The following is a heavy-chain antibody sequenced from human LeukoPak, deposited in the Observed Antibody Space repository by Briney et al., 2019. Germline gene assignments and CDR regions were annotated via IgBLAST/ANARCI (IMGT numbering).Heavy chain of an antibody. CDR1: GFTFSSYA. D-gene: IGHD3-22*01. CDR2: ISGSGGST. J-gene: IGHJ4*02. CDR3: AKGDSSGYSGYFDY. Sequence: PGGSLRLSCAASGFTFSSYAMGWVRQAPGKGLEWVSAISGSGGSTYYADSVKGRFTISRDNSKNTLYLQMNSLGAEDTAVYYCAKGDSSGYSGYFDYWGQGTLVTVSS. V-gene: IGHV3-23*01.